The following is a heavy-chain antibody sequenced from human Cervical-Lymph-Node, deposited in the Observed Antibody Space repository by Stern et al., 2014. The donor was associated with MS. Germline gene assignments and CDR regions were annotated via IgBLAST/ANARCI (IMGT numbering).Heavy chain of an antibody. CDR1: GYTFTNYY. CDR3: ARRVTRNNFDS. CDR2: INPNSGGT. V-gene: IGHV1-2*06. Sequence: VQLVQSGAEVKTPGASMKVSCKASGYTFTNYYIHWVRQAPGQGLEWMGRINPNSGGTKYAQKFQGRVTLTRDTSVSTAYMEVSRLMSDDTAVYYCARRVTRNNFDSWGQGTLVTVSS. J-gene: IGHJ4*02. D-gene: IGHD4-17*01.